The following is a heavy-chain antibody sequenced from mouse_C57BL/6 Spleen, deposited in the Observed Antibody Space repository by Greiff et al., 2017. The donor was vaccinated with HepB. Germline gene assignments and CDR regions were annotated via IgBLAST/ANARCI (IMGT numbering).Heavy chain of an antibody. CDR2: IYPGSGST. Sequence: VQLQQPGAELVKPGASVKMSCKASGYTFTSYWITWVKQRPGQGLEWIGDIYPGSGSTNYNEKFKSKATLTVDTSSSTAYMQLSSLTSEDSAVYYCARDRTAQAPYYAMDYWGQGTSVTVSS. J-gene: IGHJ4*01. D-gene: IGHD3-2*02. V-gene: IGHV1-55*01. CDR1: GYTFTSYW. CDR3: ARDRTAQAPYYAMDY.